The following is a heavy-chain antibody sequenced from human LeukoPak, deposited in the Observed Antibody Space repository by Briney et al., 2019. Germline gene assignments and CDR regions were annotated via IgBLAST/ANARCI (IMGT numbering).Heavy chain of an antibody. Sequence: SETLSLTCTVSGGSISSSSYFWGWIRQPPGKGLDWIGSIYYSVSTYYNPPLKSRVTISVDTSKTQYALKLSSVPAANTAVYYCASPVGAGSFDYWGQGTLVTDSS. CDR2: IYYSVST. V-gene: IGHV4-39*01. CDR3: ASPVGAGSFDY. D-gene: IGHD1-26*01. CDR1: GGSISSSSYF. J-gene: IGHJ4*02.